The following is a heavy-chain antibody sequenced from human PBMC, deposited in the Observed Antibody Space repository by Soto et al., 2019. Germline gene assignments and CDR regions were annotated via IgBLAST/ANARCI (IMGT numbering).Heavy chain of an antibody. CDR2: IYYSGST. CDR1: GGSISSSSYY. J-gene: IGHJ3*02. V-gene: IGHV4-39*01. CDR3: ATLAAAGTSGLFDI. Sequence: SETLSLTCTVSGGSISSSSYYWGCIRQPPGKGLEWIGSIYYSGSTYYNPSLKSRVTISVDASKNQFSLKLSSVTAADTAVYYCATLAAAGTSGLFDIWGQGTMVTVSS. D-gene: IGHD6-13*01.